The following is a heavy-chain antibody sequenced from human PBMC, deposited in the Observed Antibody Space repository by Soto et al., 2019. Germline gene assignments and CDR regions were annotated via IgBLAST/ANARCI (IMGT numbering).Heavy chain of an antibody. D-gene: IGHD6-13*01. CDR3: ARDGSSWYVGMLRY. V-gene: IGHV3-9*01. J-gene: IGHJ4*02. Sequence: EVQLVESGGGLVQPGRSLRLSCAASGFTFDDYAMHWVRQAPGKGLEWVSGITWNSGTIAYADSVKGRFTISRDNPKNSLYLQMNSLRAEDTAFYYCARDGSSWYVGMLRYWGQGTLVTVSS. CDR2: ITWNSGTI. CDR1: GFTFDDYA.